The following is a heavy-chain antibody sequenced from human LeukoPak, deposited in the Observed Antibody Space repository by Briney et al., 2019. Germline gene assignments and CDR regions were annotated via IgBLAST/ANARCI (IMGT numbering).Heavy chain of an antibody. CDR2: IIPIFGTA. CDR1: GYTFTSYY. CDR3: ARDTGGSTSLNAFDI. D-gene: IGHD2-2*01. J-gene: IGHJ3*02. Sequence: SVKVSCKASGYTFTSYYMHWVRQAPGQGLEWMGGIIPIFGTANYAQKFQGRVTITADESTSTAYMELSSLRSEDTAVYYCARDTGGSTSLNAFDIWGQGTMVTVSS. V-gene: IGHV1-69*13.